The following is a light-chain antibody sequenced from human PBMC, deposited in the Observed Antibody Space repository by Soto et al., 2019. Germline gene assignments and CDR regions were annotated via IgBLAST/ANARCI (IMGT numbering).Light chain of an antibody. V-gene: IGKV3D-20*02. J-gene: IGKJ5*01. CDR1: QSVSSSY. CDR2: DAS. Sequence: EFVLTQSPGTLSLSPGERATLSCRASQSVSSSYLAWYQQKPGQPPRLLIYDASNRATGIPARFSGSGSGTDFTLTISSLEPEDFAIYYCQQRSSWPPNFGQGTRLEIK. CDR3: QQRSSWPPN.